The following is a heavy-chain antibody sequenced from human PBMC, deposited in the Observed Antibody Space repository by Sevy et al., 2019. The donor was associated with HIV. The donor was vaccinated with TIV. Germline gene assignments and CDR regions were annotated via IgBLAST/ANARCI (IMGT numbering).Heavy chain of an antibody. CDR2: TYYRSKWYN. CDR3: ARGYAGMDV. Sequence: SQTLSLTCAISGDSVSSSSSIWTWIRQSPSRGLEWLGRTYYRSKWYNDYAVSMKGRITINPDTSKNQFSLQLNSVTPEDTAVYYCARGYAGMDVWGQGTTVTVSS. D-gene: IGHD5-12*01. J-gene: IGHJ6*02. CDR1: GDSVSSSSSI. V-gene: IGHV6-1*01.